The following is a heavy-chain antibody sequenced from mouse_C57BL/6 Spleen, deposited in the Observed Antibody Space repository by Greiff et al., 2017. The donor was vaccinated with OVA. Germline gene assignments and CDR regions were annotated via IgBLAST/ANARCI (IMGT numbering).Heavy chain of an antibody. Sequence: EVQGVESGGGLVKPGGSLKLSCAASGFTFSDYGMHWVRQAPEKGLEWVAYISSGSSTIYYADTVKGRFTISRDNAKNTLFLQMTSLRSEDTAMYYCARPLITTVVDWYFDVWGTGTTVTVSS. D-gene: IGHD1-1*01. CDR1: GFTFSDYG. CDR3: ARPLITTVVDWYFDV. CDR2: ISSGSSTI. J-gene: IGHJ1*03. V-gene: IGHV5-17*01.